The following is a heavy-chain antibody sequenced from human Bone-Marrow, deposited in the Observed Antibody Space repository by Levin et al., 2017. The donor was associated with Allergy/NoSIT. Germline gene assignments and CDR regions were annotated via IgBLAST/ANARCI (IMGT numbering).Heavy chain of an antibody. CDR1: GYTLTDLS. CDR2: SDPENGQT. Sequence: GESLKISCKVSGYTLTDLSMHWVRQARGKGLEWMGGSDPENGQTVYAQKFQGRVAMTEDRSTDTAYMELSSLRSGDTAVDYCATGRITMLRGVITDSWGQGTLVTVSS. D-gene: IGHD3-10*01. CDR3: ATGRITMLRGVITDS. J-gene: IGHJ4*02. V-gene: IGHV1-24*01.